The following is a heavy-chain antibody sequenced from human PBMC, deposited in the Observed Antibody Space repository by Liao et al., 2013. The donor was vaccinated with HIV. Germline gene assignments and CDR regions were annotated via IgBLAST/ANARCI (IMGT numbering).Heavy chain of an antibody. CDR1: GASISGYY. D-gene: IGHD3-16*01. CDR2: IYASGHT. V-gene: IGHV4-4*07. Sequence: QVQLQESGPGLVRPSETLSLTCTVSGASISGYYWSWIRQPAGNGLEWIGRIYASGHTNFNPSLRSRVTMSVDTSKNQFSLRLSSVTAADTAVYYCARGQGPMGYFDYWGQGTLVTVSS. J-gene: IGHJ4*02. CDR3: ARGQGPMGYFDY.